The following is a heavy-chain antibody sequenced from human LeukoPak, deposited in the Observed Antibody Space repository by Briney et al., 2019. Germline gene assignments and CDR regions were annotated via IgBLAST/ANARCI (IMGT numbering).Heavy chain of an antibody. CDR1: GFTFSSYW. CDR2: IEKDGSEK. V-gene: IGHV3-7*01. Sequence: GGSLRLSCAASGFTFSSYWMSWVRQAPGKGLEWVANIEKDGSEKYYADSVKGRFTISSDNAKNSLYLQVSRLRAEDTAVYYCARAQGYFDHWGQGTLVSVPS. J-gene: IGHJ4*02. CDR3: ARAQGYFDH.